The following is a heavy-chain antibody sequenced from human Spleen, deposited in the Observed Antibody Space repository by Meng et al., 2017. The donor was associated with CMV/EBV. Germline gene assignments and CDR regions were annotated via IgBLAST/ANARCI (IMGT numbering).Heavy chain of an antibody. J-gene: IGHJ6*02. CDR1: GDSITSGPYC. D-gene: IGHD5-24*01. V-gene: IGHV4-31*02. CDR2: IYNNGNI. CDR3: ARDRTTYNFPYALDV. Sequence: SETLSRTCIVSGDSITSGPYCWTWIRQHPGKGLEWIASIYNNGNIHYNPSLKSRIGISIGTSQNQCSLRLTSLTAADTAVYYCARDRTTYNFPYALDVWGQGTTVTVSS.